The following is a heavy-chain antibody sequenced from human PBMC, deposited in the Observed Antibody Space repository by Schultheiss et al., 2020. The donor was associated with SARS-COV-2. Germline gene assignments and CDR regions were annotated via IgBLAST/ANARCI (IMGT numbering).Heavy chain of an antibody. J-gene: IGHJ4*02. CDR2: IGTAGDT. CDR3: ARGRRGELPDY. CDR1: GFTFSSYD. Sequence: GGSLRLSCAASGFTFSSYDMHWVRQATGKGLEWVSAIGTAGDTYYPGSVKGRFTISRENAKNSLYLQMNSLRAGDTAVYYCARGRRGELPDYWGQGTLVTVSS. V-gene: IGHV3-13*04. D-gene: IGHD1-26*01.